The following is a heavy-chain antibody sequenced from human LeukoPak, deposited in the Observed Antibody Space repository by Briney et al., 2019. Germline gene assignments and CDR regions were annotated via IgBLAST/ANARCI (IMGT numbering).Heavy chain of an antibody. J-gene: IGHJ3*02. CDR1: ANTFTGYY. CDR3: VKYGSVVAHDGIDM. CDR2: INPNSGAT. D-gene: IGHD2-15*01. V-gene: IGHV1-2*02. Sequence: AASVMVSCKPSANTFTGYYMHWVRQPPGQGIEWMGWINPNSGATNYAQKFQGRVTMTRDTSMTKAYMELSSLRYDDTAVYFCVKYGSVVAHDGIDMWGQGTKVTVSS.